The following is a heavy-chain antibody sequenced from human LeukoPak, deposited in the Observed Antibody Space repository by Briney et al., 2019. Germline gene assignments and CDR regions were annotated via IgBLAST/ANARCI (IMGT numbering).Heavy chain of an antibody. Sequence: SVNVSCKASGGTFSSYAISWVRQAPGQGLEWMGGIIPIFGTANYAQKFQGRVTITADESTSTAYMELSSLRSEDTAVYYCARGVLGYCSDGSCYAWFDPWGQGTLVTVSS. V-gene: IGHV1-69*13. CDR2: IIPIFGTA. D-gene: IGHD2-15*01. J-gene: IGHJ5*02. CDR3: ARGVLGYCSDGSCYAWFDP. CDR1: GGTFSSYA.